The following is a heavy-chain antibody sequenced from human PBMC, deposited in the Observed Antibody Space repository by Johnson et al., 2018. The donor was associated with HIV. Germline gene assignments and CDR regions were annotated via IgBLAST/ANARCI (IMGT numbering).Heavy chain of an antibody. V-gene: IGHV3-33*06. CDR1: GFTFSDYG. J-gene: IGHJ3*02. D-gene: IGHD7-27*01. CDR2: VWYDGSNK. CDR3: AKDRTNWGYDAFDI. Sequence: QVQLVESGGGVVQPGRSLKLSCEASGFTFSDYGMHWVRQAPGKGLEWVAGVWYDGSNKYYEKSVKGRFTVFRDNVENTVFLQMNRLRAEDTALYFCAKDRTNWGYDAFDIWGQGTFVTVSS.